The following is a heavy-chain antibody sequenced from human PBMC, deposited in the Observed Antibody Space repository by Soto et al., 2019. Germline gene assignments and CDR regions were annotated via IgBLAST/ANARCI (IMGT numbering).Heavy chain of an antibody. CDR2: IYWDDDK. CDR3: IQSRCGGDCLQSYASYYYYGMDV. V-gene: IGHV2-5*02. CDR1: AFSLSTGGVG. D-gene: IGHD2-21*02. J-gene: IGHJ6*02. Sequence: SGPTIVNPTQTLTLNFTVSAFSLSTGGVGVGWIRQPPGKALEWLALIYWDDDKRYSPSLRSRLTITKDTSKNQVVLTMTNMDPVDTATYYCIQSRCGGDCLQSYASYYYYGMDVWGQGTTVTVSS.